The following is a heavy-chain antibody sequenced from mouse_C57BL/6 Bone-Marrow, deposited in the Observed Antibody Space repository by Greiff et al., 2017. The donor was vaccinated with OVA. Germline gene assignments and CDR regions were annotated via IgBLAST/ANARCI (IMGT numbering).Heavy chain of an antibody. CDR3: ARDYGKEN. Sequence: VQLQQSGPELVKPGASVKISCKASGYTFTDYYMNWVKQSHGKSLEWIGDINPNNGGTSYNQKFKGKATLTVDKSSSTAYMELRSLTSEDSAVYYCARDYGKENWGQGTTLTVSS. CDR2: INPNNGGT. J-gene: IGHJ2*01. V-gene: IGHV1-26*01. D-gene: IGHD1-1*01. CDR1: GYTFTDYY.